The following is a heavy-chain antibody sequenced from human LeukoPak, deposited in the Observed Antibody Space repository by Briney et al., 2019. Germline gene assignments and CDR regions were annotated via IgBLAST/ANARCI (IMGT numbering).Heavy chain of an antibody. V-gene: IGHV3-48*03. D-gene: IGHD6-19*01. CDR3: ARDHSSSGWYEAWFDP. J-gene: IGHJ5*02. CDR2: ISSSGSTI. CDR1: GFTFSSYE. Sequence: GGSLRLSCAASGFTFSSYEMNWVRQAPGKGLEWVSYISSSGSTIYYADSVKGRFTISRDNAKNSLYLQMNSLRAEDTAVYYCARDHSSSGWYEAWFDPWGQGTLVTVSS.